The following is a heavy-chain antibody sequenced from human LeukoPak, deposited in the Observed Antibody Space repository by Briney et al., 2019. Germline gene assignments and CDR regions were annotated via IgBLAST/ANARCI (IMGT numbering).Heavy chain of an antibody. D-gene: IGHD1-26*01. Sequence: GGTLRLSCAASGFTFSSYGMSWVRQAPGKGLEWVSLISWDGSSTYYADPVKGRFTISRDNGKNSLYLQMNSLRAEDTALYYCTSLGATTRRGDLAFDIWGQGTMVTVSS. CDR1: GFTFSSYG. J-gene: IGHJ3*02. V-gene: IGHV3-43D*03. CDR3: TSLGATTRRGDLAFDI. CDR2: ISWDGSST.